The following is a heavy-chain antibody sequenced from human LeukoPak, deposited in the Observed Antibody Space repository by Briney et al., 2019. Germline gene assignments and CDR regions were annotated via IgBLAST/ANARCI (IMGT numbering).Heavy chain of an antibody. CDR2: IYSGGST. V-gene: IGHV3-66*01. D-gene: IGHD3-22*01. CDR3: ARGGSSGYYYSY. CDR1: GFTLSSNY. J-gene: IGHJ4*02. Sequence: PRGSLRLSCAASGFTLSSNYLSWVRQAAGKGLEWVSVIYSGGSTYYADSVKGRFTISRDNSKNTLYLQMNSLRAEDTAVYYCARGGSSGYYYSYWGQGTLVTVSS.